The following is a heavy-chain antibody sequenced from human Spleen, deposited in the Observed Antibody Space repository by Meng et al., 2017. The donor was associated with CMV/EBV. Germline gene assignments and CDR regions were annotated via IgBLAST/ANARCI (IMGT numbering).Heavy chain of an antibody. CDR3: ARERYLVPAASPDYYYYGMDV. CDR1: GYTFIGYY. Sequence: ASVKVSCKASGYTFIGYYMHWMRQAPGQGLEWMGWTNPETGDANYAQKFQGRVTMTRDTFITTAYMEVSRLRSDDTAVYYCARERYLVPAASPDYYYYGMDVWGQGTTVTVSS. V-gene: IGHV1-2*02. J-gene: IGHJ6*02. CDR2: TNPETGDA. D-gene: IGHD2-2*01.